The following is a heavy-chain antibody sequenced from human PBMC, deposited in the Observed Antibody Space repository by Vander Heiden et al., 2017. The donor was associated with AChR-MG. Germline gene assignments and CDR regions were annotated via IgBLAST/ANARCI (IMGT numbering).Heavy chain of an antibody. CDR1: GFTCSGYS. J-gene: IGHJ3*02. D-gene: IGHD3-10*01. CDR3: ATYYGSGSWTNAFDI. Sequence: EVQLVESGGGLVQPGGSLRLPCAASGFTCSGYSMNWVRQAPGKGLEWVSYISSSSSTIYYADSVKGRFTISRDNAKNSLYLQMNSLRDEDTAVYYCATYYGSGSWTNAFDIWGQGTMVTVSS. V-gene: IGHV3-48*02. CDR2: ISSSSSTI.